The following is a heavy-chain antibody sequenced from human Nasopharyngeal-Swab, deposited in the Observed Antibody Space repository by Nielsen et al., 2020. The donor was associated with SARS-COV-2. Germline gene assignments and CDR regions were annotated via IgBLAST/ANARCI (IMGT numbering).Heavy chain of an antibody. CDR2: VYFSGST. CDR3: AREVINQAVSDAFDF. D-gene: IGHD3-16*02. Sequence: SETLSLTCNVSDGSINSGTYYWGWIRQPPGKGLQWIGTVYFSGSTHYNPSLKSRVTISIDTSKNQFSLKLSSVTVADTAVYYCAREVINQAVSDAFDFWGQGTMVTVSS. CDR1: DGSINSGTYY. V-gene: IGHV4-39*02. J-gene: IGHJ3*01.